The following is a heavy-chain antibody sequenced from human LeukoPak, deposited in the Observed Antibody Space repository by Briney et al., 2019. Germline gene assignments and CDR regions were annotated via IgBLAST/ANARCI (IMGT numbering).Heavy chain of an antibody. Sequence: SETLSLTCTASGVSIANTFYDWNWLRQPAGKGLEWIGRIYTTGSTNYNPSLKSRVTISLDTARNQFSLKLSSVTAADTAVYYCSRQQDGHYYWGQGTLVTVSS. CDR3: SRQQDGHYY. V-gene: IGHV4-61*02. J-gene: IGHJ4*02. CDR1: GVSIANTFYD. CDR2: IYTTGST.